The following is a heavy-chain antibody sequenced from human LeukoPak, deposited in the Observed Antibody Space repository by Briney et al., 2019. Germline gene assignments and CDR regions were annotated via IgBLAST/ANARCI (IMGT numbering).Heavy chain of an antibody. CDR1: GFTFSSYS. CDR2: ISSSSSYI. CDR3: ARDLECGSTSCSLPFDY. Sequence: GGSLRLSCAASGFTFSSYSMNWVRQAPGKGLEWVSSISSSSSYIYYADSVKGRFTISRDNAKYSLYLQMNSLRAEDTAVYYCARDLECGSTSCSLPFDYWGQGTLVTVSS. V-gene: IGHV3-21*01. D-gene: IGHD2-2*01. J-gene: IGHJ4*02.